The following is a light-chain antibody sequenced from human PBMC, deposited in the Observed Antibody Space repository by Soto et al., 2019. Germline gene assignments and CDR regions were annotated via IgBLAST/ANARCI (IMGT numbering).Light chain of an antibody. V-gene: IGKV1-39*01. J-gene: IGKJ5*01. CDR2: AAS. Sequence: EIQVTQSPSPLSGSVGDRVTIPCRASQTIISWLAGYQQQPGKAPQLLIYAASSLQSGGPSRCSGSGSGTDFTLTISSLQPEEFATYYCQQRYRTPPITFGQGTRLEIK. CDR1: QTIISW. CDR3: QQRYRTPPIT.